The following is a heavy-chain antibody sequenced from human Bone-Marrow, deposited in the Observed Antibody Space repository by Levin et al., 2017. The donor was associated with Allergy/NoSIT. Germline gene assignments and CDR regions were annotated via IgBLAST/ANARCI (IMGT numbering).Heavy chain of an antibody. D-gene: IGHD2-15*01. CDR3: ARLYCGGGSCCDY. J-gene: IGHJ4*02. Sequence: GESLKISCKSSGYNFVSYGIGWVRQAPGQGLEWVGWINPFKGETNYAQRFQGRVTVTTDTSTSTAYMEVRRLRSDDTAIYYCARLYCGGGSCCDYWGQGTLVTVSS. V-gene: IGHV1-18*01. CDR2: INPFKGET. CDR1: GYNFVSYG.